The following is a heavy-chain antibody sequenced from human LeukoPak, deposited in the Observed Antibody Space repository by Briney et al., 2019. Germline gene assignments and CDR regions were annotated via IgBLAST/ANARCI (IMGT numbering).Heavy chain of an antibody. D-gene: IGHD6-13*01. Sequence: QSGGSLRLSCAASGFTVSSNYMSWVRQAPGKGLEWVSVIYSGGSTYYADSVKGRFTISRDNSKNTLYFQMNSLRAEDTAVYYCARVLEGAAGDPDAFDIWGQGTMVTVSS. CDR3: ARVLEGAAGDPDAFDI. J-gene: IGHJ3*02. CDR2: IYSGGST. V-gene: IGHV3-53*01. CDR1: GFTVSSNY.